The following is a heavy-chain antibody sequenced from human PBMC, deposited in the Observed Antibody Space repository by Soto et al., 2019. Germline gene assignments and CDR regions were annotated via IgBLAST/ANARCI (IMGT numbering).Heavy chain of an antibody. CDR3: ARAPRLVGETTYENYFDY. CDR2: VHPYEGTT. Sequence: VQLVQSAPEVKRPGASVKVSCKTSGFTFTSYPFSWVRQAPGQGLEWWAWVHPYEGTTKVAHQFRDRLTVTTDTSAATVFMELTRLTSDDTAVYYCARAPRLVGETTYENYFDYWGQGTLVTVSS. J-gene: IGHJ4*02. V-gene: IGHV1-18*04. CDR1: GFTFTSYP. D-gene: IGHD3-3*01.